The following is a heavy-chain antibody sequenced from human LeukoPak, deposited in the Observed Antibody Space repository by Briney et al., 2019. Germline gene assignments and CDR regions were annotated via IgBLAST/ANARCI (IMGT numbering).Heavy chain of an antibody. J-gene: IGHJ3*02. CDR1: GGTFSSYA. CDR2: IIPIFGTA. D-gene: IGHD1-26*01. V-gene: IGHV1-69*05. CDR3: ARVGGVGATTNDAFDI. Sequence: GASVKVSCKASGGTFSSYAISWVRQAPGQGLEWMGGIIPIFGTANYAQKFQGRVTITTDESTSTAYMELSSLRSEDTAVYYCARVGGVGATTNDAFDIWGQGTMVTVSS.